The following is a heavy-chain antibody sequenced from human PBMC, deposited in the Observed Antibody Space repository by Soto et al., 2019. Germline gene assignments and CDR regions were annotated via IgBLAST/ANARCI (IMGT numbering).Heavy chain of an antibody. V-gene: IGHV4-4*02. CDR3: ARDGCSGGNFYSSIDY. D-gene: IGHD2-15*01. J-gene: IGHJ4*02. CDR2: IYHSGST. Sequence: QVQLQESGPGLVKPSGTLSLTCAVSGDSISSSNWWSWVRQSPGKGLEWIGEIYHSGSTNYNPSLKNRVTISXXKXKXXFPLKLRSVTAADTAVYYCARDGCSGGNFYSSIDYWGQGTLVTVSS. CDR1: GDSISSSNW.